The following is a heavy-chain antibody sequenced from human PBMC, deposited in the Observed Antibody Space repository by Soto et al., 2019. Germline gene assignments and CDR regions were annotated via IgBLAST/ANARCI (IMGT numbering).Heavy chain of an antibody. Sequence: SETLSLTCTVSGGSISSGGYYWSWIRQHPGKGLEWIGYIYYSGSTYYNPSLESRVTISVDTSKNQFSLKLSSVTAAGTAVYYCARDLHQLLWFGELTAWFDPWGQGTLVTISS. D-gene: IGHD3-10*01. CDR3: ARDLHQLLWFGELTAWFDP. CDR1: GGSISSGGYY. J-gene: IGHJ5*02. V-gene: IGHV4-31*03. CDR2: IYYSGST.